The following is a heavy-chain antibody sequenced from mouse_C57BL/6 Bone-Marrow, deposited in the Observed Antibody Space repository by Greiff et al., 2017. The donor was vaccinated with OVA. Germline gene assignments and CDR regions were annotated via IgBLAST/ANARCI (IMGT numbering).Heavy chain of an antibody. CDR2: ISGGGGNT. CDR3: ARQGYYGSSSYWYFDV. V-gene: IGHV5-9*01. CDR1: GFTFSSYT. Sequence: EVMLVESGGGLVKPGGSLKLSCAASGFTFSSYTMSWVRQTPEKRLEWVATISGGGGNTYYPDSVKGRFTISRDNAKNTLYLQRSSLRSEDTALYYCARQGYYGSSSYWYFDVWGTGTTVTVSS. D-gene: IGHD1-1*01. J-gene: IGHJ1*03.